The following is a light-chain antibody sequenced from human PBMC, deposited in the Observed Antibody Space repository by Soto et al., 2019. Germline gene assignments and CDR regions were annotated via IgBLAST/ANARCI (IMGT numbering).Light chain of an antibody. V-gene: IGKV1-5*01. CDR2: DAS. CDR1: QSVRSW. J-gene: IGKJ4*01. CDR3: QQYDNYPLT. Sequence: DIQMTLSASTLSASVGDRVTITCRASQSVRSWLAWYQQKPGTAPKLLIFDASRLESGVPSRFSGSASGTEFTLTISSLQPDDFATYYCQQYDNYPLTFGGGAKVDI.